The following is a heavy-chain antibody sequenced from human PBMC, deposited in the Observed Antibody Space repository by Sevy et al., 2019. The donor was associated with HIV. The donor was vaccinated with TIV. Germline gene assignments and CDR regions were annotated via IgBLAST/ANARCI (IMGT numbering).Heavy chain of an antibody. Sequence: ASVKVSCKASGGTLNNYGMNWVRQAPGQGLDWMGGIIPSVGMASYAQKIQGRAAITADESTSTIYLEVGRLRSDDTAVYFCAGVRPCGGDCYFFDTWGQGTLVTVSS. D-gene: IGHD2-21*02. CDR2: IIPSVGMA. V-gene: IGHV1-69*10. CDR1: GGTLNNYG. CDR3: AGVRPCGGDCYFFDT. J-gene: IGHJ4*02.